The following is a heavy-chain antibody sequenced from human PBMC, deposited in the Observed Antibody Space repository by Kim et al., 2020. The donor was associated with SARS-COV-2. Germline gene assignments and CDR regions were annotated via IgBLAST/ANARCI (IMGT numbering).Heavy chain of an antibody. CDR2: IRNKAYGGTT. Sequence: GGSLRLSCTASGFTFGDYPMSWFHQAPGKGLEWVGFIRNKAYGGTTEYAASVTGRFTISRDDSKSIAYLQMNSLKTEDTAVYFCTRNRGYSYGYSDYWGQGTLVTVSS. D-gene: IGHD5-18*01. J-gene: IGHJ4*02. CDR3: TRNRGYSYGYSDY. V-gene: IGHV3-49*03. CDR1: GFTFGDYP.